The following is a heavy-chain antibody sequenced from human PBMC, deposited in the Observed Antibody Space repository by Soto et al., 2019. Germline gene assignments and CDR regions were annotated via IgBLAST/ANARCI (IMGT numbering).Heavy chain of an antibody. CDR1: GGTFSSYT. D-gene: IGHD3-10*01. Sequence: SVKVSCKASGGTFSSYTISWVRQAPGQGLDWMGRIIPILGIANYAQKFQGRVTITADKSTSTAYMELSSLRSEDTAVYYCASDLHITMVRGVNYYGMDVWGQGTTVTVSS. J-gene: IGHJ6*02. CDR3: ASDLHITMVRGVNYYGMDV. V-gene: IGHV1-69*02. CDR2: IIPILGIA.